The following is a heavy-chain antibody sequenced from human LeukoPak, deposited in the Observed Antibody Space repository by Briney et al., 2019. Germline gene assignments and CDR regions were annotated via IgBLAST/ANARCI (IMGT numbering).Heavy chain of an antibody. V-gene: IGHV3-30*18. Sequence: GGSLRLSCAASGFTFSSYGMHWVRQAPGKGLEWVAVISNDGSDKYYADSVKGRFTISRDNSKNTLYLQMNRLRAEDTDVYYCAKDSGYCSSTSCSARIYYGMDVWGKGTTVTVSS. D-gene: IGHD2-2*01. CDR3: AKDSGYCSSTSCSARIYYGMDV. CDR2: ISNDGSDK. J-gene: IGHJ6*04. CDR1: GFTFSSYG.